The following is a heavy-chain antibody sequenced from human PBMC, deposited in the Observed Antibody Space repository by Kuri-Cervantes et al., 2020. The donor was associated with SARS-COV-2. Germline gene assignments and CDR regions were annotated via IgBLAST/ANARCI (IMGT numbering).Heavy chain of an antibody. CDR3: ARRGSKRGWFVEYEGFDY. Sequence: GSLRLSCAVSGGSISSSSYYWGWIRQPPGKGLEWIGSIYYSGSTYYNPSLKSRVTISVDTSKNQFSLKLSSVTAADTAVYYCARRGSKRGWFVEYEGFDYWGQGTLVTVSS. J-gene: IGHJ4*02. D-gene: IGHD3-10*01. CDR2: IYYSGST. CDR1: GGSISSSSYY. V-gene: IGHV4-39*01.